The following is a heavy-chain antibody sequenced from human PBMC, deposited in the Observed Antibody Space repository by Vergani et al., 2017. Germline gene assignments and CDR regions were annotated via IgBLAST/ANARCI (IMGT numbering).Heavy chain of an antibody. Sequence: QVQLQESGPGLVKPSGTLSLTCTVSGGSVSSGSYYWSWIRQPPGKGLEWIGYIYYSGSTNYNPSLKSRVTISVDRSKNQFSLKLSSVTAADTAVYYCASAYGSGVGIGYWGQGTLVSVSS. CDR1: GGSVSSGSYY. CDR3: ASAYGSGVGIGY. J-gene: IGHJ4*02. CDR2: IYYSGST. V-gene: IGHV4-61*01. D-gene: IGHD3-10*01.